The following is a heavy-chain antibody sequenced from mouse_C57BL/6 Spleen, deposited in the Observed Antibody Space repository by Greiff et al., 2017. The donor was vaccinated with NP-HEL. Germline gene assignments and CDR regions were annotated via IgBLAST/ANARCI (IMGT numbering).Heavy chain of an antibody. Sequence: VQLVESGAELVRPGASVTLSCKASGYTFTDYEMHWVKQTPVHGLEWIGAIDPETGGTAYNQKFKGQAILTADKSSSTAYMELRSLTSEDSAVYCVTRPYYDYDSFAYWGEGTLVTVSA. J-gene: IGHJ3*01. D-gene: IGHD2-4*01. V-gene: IGHV1-15*01. CDR2: IDPETGGT. CDR1: GYTFTDYE. CDR3: TRPYYDYDSFAY.